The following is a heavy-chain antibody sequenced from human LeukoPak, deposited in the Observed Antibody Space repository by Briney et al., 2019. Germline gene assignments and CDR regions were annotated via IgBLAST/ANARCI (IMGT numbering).Heavy chain of an antibody. D-gene: IGHD3-22*01. CDR1: GGSFSGYY. CDR2: INHSGST. V-gene: IGHV4-34*01. Sequence: PSETLSLTCAVYGGSFSGYYWSWIRQPPGKGLEWIGEINHSGSTYYNPSPKSRVTISVDTSKNQFSLKLSSVTAADTAVYYCARVGYYDSSGYQNGDYWGQGTLVTVSS. J-gene: IGHJ4*02. CDR3: ARVGYYDSSGYQNGDY.